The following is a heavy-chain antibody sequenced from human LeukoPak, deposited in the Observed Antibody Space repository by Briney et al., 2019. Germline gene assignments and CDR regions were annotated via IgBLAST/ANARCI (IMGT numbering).Heavy chain of an antibody. D-gene: IGHD5-18*01. V-gene: IGHV3-53*01. J-gene: IGHJ4*02. CDR1: GFTVSIVY. CDR3: ARYHTALNY. Sequence: PGGSLRLSCAASGFTVSIVYMTLVHQAPGKGLEWVSVIYSGGSTYYADSVKGRFTISRDNSKNTLYLQMNNVRVEDTAVYFCARYHTALNYWGQGTLVTASS. CDR2: IYSGGST.